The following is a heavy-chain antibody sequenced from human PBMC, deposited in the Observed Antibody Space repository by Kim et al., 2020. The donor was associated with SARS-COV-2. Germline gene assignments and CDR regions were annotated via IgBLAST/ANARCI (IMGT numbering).Heavy chain of an antibody. CDR3: ARRLAVPGGNPFDL. J-gene: IGHJ3*01. CDR1: GFIFSDHW. CDR2: INGDGSTT. D-gene: IGHD6-19*01. V-gene: IGHV3-74*01. Sequence: GGSLRLSCAASGFIFSDHWMYWARQGPGKGLVWVSRINGDGSTTNFADSVRGRFAIYRDNDKNIMYLQMSSLRADDTAMYFCARRLAVPGGNPFDLWGRGTMVTVS.